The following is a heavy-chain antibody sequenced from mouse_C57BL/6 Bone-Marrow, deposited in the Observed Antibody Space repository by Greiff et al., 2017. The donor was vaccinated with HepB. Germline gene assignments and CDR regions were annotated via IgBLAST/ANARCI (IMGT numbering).Heavy chain of an antibody. V-gene: IGHV1-69*01. CDR2: IDPSDSYT. D-gene: IGHD1-1*01. CDR3: ARRDYYGSSLFDY. CDR1: GYTFTSYW. J-gene: IGHJ2*01. Sequence: QVQLQQPGAELVMPGASVKLSCKASGYTFTSYWMHWVKQRPGQGLEWIGEIDPSDSYTNYNQKFKGKSTLTVDKSSSPAYMQLSSLTSEDSAVYYCARRDYYGSSLFDYWGQGTTLTVSS.